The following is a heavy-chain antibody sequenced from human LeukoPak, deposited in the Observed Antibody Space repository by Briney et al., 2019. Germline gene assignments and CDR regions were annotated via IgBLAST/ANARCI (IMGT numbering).Heavy chain of an antibody. J-gene: IGHJ5*02. D-gene: IGHD3-3*01. Sequence: SETLSLTCTVSGVSISSYYWSWIRQPPGKGLEWIGYIYYSGSTNYNPSLKSRVTISVDTSKNQFSLKLSSVTAADTAVYYCARLLRGGGVVPRSNWFDPWGQGTLVTVSS. CDR2: IYYSGST. CDR3: ARLLRGGGVVPRSNWFDP. V-gene: IGHV4-59*08. CDR1: GVSISSYY.